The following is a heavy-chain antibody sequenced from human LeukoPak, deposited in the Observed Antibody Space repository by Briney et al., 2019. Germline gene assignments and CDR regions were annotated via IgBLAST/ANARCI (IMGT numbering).Heavy chain of an antibody. D-gene: IGHD4-17*01. CDR3: ARDLVTVTKGFDI. V-gene: IGHV4-59*01. CDR2: VHSSGST. CDR1: GGSISSFF. J-gene: IGHJ3*02. Sequence: SETLSLTCTVSGGSISSFFWSWIRQPPGKGLEWIGYVHSSGSTKYNPSLKSRLIISVDMSKNQFSLKLSSVTTADTAVYYCARDLVTVTKGFDIWGLGTMVSVSS.